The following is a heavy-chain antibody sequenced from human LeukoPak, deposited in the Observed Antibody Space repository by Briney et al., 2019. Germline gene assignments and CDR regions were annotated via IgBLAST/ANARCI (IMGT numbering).Heavy chain of an antibody. CDR1: GFTFSSHW. CDR2: IKQDESEK. V-gene: IGHV3-7*03. CDR3: ARDIFAYCSGGSCYDQRFDP. Sequence: GGSLRLSCAASGFTFSSHWMSWVRQAPGKGLEWVANIKQDESEKYYVDSVKGRFTISRDNAKNSLYLQMNSLRAEDTAVYYCARDIFAYCSGGSCYDQRFDPWGQGTLVTVSS. J-gene: IGHJ5*02. D-gene: IGHD2-15*01.